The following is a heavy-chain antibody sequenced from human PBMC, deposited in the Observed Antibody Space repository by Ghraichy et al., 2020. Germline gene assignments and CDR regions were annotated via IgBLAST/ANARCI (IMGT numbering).Heavy chain of an antibody. CDR3: TRDRGKIDY. CDR2: TYYRSKWYN. V-gene: IGHV6-1*01. J-gene: IGHJ4*02. CDR1: GDSVSSNSVA. Sequence: SQTLSLTCAISGDSVSSNSVAWNWIRQSPSRGIEWLGRTYYRSKWYNDYAVPVKGRITINPDTSKNQLSLQLNSVTPEDTAVYYCTRDRGKIDYWGQGTLVTVSS. D-gene: IGHD1-14*01.